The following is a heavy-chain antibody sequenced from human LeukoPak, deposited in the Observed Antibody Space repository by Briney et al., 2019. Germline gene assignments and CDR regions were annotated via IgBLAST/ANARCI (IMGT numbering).Heavy chain of an antibody. V-gene: IGHV3-48*01. CDR2: ISSRSSTI. Sequence: PGGSLRLSCAASGFTFSSYSMNWVRQAPGKGLEWVSYISSRSSTIYYADSVKGRFTISRDNAKNSLYLQMSSLRAEDTAVYYCARDSSGSYWSRNYFDYWGQGTLVTVSS. CDR1: GFTFSSYS. J-gene: IGHJ4*02. D-gene: IGHD1-26*01. CDR3: ARDSSGSYWSRNYFDY.